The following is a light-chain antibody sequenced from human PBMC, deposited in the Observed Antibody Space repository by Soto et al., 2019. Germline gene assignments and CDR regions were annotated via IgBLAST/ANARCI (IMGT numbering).Light chain of an antibody. CDR2: DAS. CDR1: QSIGTW. CDR3: RQYKPFT. Sequence: DIQLTQSPPYLSASVGERVNITCRASQSIGTWLAWHQQKPGKAPNLLRFDASTLHTGVPSRFSGSGDGTEFTLSIRSLQPDDSAIYFCRQYKPFTFGRGTRLEIK. V-gene: IGKV1-5*01. J-gene: IGKJ5*01.